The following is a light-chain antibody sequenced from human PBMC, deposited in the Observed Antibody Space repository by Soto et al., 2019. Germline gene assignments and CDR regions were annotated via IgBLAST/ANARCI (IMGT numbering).Light chain of an antibody. J-gene: IGKJ2*01. CDR2: GAS. V-gene: IGKV3-20*01. CDR3: QQYYTSSYT. CDR1: QTVSSRS. Sequence: EIVLTQSPGTLSLSPGERVTLSCRASQTVSSRSLAWYQQKPGQAPRLLIYGASSRATDIPDRFIGSGSGTEFTITISRLEPEDFAVYYCQQYYTSSYTFGQGTKLEIK.